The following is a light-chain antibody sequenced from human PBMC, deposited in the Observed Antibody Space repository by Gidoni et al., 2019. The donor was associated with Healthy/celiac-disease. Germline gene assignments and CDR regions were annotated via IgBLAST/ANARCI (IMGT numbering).Light chain of an antibody. CDR1: QDISNY. J-gene: IGKJ1*01. CDR3: QQYDNLPRA. Sequence: DIQMTQSPSSLSASVGDRVTITCQASQDISNYLNWYQQKPVKAPKLLIYDASNLETGVPSRFSGSGSGTDFTFTISSLQPADIATYYCQQYDNLPRAFGQGTKVEIK. V-gene: IGKV1-33*01. CDR2: DAS.